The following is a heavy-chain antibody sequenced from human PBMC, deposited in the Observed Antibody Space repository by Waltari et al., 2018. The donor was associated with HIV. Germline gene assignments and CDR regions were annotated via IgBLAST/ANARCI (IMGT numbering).Heavy chain of an antibody. D-gene: IGHD3-22*01. CDR3: ARGYYYDSSGYPTLDAFDI. V-gene: IGHV4-34*01. J-gene: IGHJ3*02. CDR1: GGSFSGYY. Sequence: QVQLQQWGAGLLKPSETLSLTCAVYGGSFSGYYWSWIRQPPGKGLEWIGEINHSGSTNYNPSLKSRVTISVDTSKNQFYRKLSSLTAADTAVYYCARGYYYDSSGYPTLDAFDIWGQGTMVTVSS. CDR2: INHSGST.